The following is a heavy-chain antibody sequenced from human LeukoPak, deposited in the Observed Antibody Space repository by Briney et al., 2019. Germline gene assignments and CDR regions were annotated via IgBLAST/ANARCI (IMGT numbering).Heavy chain of an antibody. J-gene: IGHJ5*02. CDR1: GYSISSGYY. V-gene: IGHV4-38-2*02. CDR3: ARGREGRSFDP. Sequence: SETLSLTCTVSGYSISSGYYWGWIRQPPGKGLEWIGSIYHSGSTNYNPPLKSRVTISVDTSKNQFSLKLSSVTAADTAVYYCARGREGRSFDPWGQGTLLTVS. D-gene: IGHD2-15*01. CDR2: IYHSGST.